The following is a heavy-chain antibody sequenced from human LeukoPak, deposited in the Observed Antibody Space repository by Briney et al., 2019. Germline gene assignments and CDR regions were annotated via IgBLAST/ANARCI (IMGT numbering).Heavy chain of an antibody. CDR3: AKDNIVVADRIGYY. Sequence: GGSLRLSCAASGFTFSSYAMSWVRQAPGKGLEWVSGISGSGGSTYYADSVKGRFTISRDNSKNTLYLQVNSLRAEDTAVYYCAKDNIVVADRIGYYWGQGTLVTVSS. D-gene: IGHD6-19*01. J-gene: IGHJ4*02. CDR2: ISGSGGST. V-gene: IGHV3-23*01. CDR1: GFTFSSYA.